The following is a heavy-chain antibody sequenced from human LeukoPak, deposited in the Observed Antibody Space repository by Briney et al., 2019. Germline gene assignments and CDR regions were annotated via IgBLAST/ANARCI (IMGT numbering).Heavy chain of an antibody. Sequence: ASVKVSCKVSGYTLTELSMHWVRQAPGKGLEWMGGFGPEDGETIYAQKFQGRVTMTEDTSTDTAYMELSSLRSEDTAVYYCATAELLVNCYDYWGQGTLVTVSS. D-gene: IGHD1-26*01. CDR1: GYTLTELS. CDR3: ATAELLVNCYDY. CDR2: FGPEDGET. V-gene: IGHV1-24*01. J-gene: IGHJ4*02.